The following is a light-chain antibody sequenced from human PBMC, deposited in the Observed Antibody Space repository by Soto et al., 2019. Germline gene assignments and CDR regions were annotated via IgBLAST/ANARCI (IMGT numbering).Light chain of an antibody. CDR2: DVS. J-gene: IGLJ3*02. CDR3: SSYTSSSTWV. CDR1: SSDVGGYNY. Sequence: QSALTQPASVSGSPGQSITISCTGTSSDVGGYNYVSWYQQHPGNAPKLMIYDVSNRPSGVSNRFSGSKSGNTASLTIAGLQAEDEADYYCSSYTSSSTWVFGGGTKVTVL. V-gene: IGLV2-14*01.